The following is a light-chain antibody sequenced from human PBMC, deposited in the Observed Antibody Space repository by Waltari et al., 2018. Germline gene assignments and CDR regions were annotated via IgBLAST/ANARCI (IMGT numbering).Light chain of an antibody. CDR3: QSFDSNLSASV. CDR2: GNT. CDR1: SSTFGAGYD. Sequence: QSVLTQPPSMSGAPGQKVTIPCTGGSSTFGAGYDFHWYQQFPGAAPNLLIFGNTNRASGVPGRFSGSKSGTSASLAIAGLQSEDEAVYYCQSFDSNLSASVFGGGTKLTVL. J-gene: IGLJ3*02. V-gene: IGLV1-40*01.